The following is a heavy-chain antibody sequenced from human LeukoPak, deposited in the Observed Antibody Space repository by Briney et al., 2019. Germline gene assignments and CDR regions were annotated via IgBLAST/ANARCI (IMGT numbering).Heavy chain of an antibody. V-gene: IGHV3-43*01. CDR3: AKDSAVLRYFDWLSDPAYFDY. J-gene: IGHJ4*02. D-gene: IGHD3-9*01. CDR1: GFTFDDYT. CDR2: ISWDGGST. Sequence: GGSLRLSCAASGFTFDDYTMHWVRQAPGKGLEWVSLISWDGGSTYYADSVKGRFTISRDNSKNSLYLQMNSLRTEDTALYYCAKDSAVLRYFDWLSDPAYFDYWGQGTLVTVSS.